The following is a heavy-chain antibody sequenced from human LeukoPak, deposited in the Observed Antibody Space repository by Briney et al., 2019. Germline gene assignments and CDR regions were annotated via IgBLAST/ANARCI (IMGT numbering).Heavy chain of an antibody. D-gene: IGHD1-26*01. CDR3: AKGWELQYYYYMDV. Sequence: GASLRLSCAASGFTFDDYAMHWVRQAPGKGLEWVSGISWNSGSIGYADSVKGRFTISRDNAKNSLYLQMNSLRAEDTALYYCAKGWELQYYYYMDVWGKGTTVTVSS. CDR2: ISWNSGSI. CDR1: GFTFDDYA. J-gene: IGHJ6*03. V-gene: IGHV3-9*01.